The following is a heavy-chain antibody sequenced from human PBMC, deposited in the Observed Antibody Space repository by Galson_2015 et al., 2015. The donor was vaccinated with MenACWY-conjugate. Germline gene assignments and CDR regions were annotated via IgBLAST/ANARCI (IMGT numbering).Heavy chain of an antibody. D-gene: IGHD1-26*01. Sequence: CAISGDSVSSNSAAWNWIRQSPSRGLEWLGRTSYRSKGYNDYAVSVKSRITINPDTSKNQFSLQLNSVTPEDTAVYYCARVKTVRGTVGDDAFDIWGQGTMVTVSS. CDR3: ARVKTVRGTVGDDAFDI. CDR2: TSYRSKGYN. J-gene: IGHJ3*02. V-gene: IGHV6-1*01. CDR1: GDSVSSNSAA.